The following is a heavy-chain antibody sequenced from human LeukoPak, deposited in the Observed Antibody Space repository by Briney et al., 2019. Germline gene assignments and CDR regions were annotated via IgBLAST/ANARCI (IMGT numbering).Heavy chain of an antibody. CDR1: GGSISSYY. CDR3: ARRPVEMAAIREDNWLDP. Sequence: KPSETLSLTCTVSGGSISSYYWSWIRQPPGKGLEWIGRIYYSGATNYNPSLKGRVTMSIDTSKNQFSLKLSSVTAADTAVYYCARRPVEMAAIREDNWLDPWGQGTLVTVSS. V-gene: IGHV4-59*08. D-gene: IGHD5-24*01. CDR2: IYYSGAT. J-gene: IGHJ5*02.